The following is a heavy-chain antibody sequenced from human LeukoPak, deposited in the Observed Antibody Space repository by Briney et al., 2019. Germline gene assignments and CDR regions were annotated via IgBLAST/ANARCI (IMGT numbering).Heavy chain of an antibody. CDR1: GGSFSSYY. CDR2: INHSGST. V-gene: IGHV4-34*01. D-gene: IGHD6-13*01. Sequence: SETLSLTCAVYGGSFSSYYWSWIRQPPGKGLEWIGEINHSGSTNYNPSLKSRVTISVDTSKNQFSLKLSSVTAADTAVYYCARVVRYSSRAVSPWGQGTLVTVSS. CDR3: ARVVRYSSRAVSP. J-gene: IGHJ5*02.